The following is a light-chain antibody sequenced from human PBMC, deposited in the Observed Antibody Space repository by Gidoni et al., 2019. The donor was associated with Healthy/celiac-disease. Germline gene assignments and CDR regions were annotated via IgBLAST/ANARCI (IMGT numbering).Light chain of an antibody. Sequence: QSVLTQPPSASGTPGQRVTISCSGSSSNIGSNTVHWYQQLPGTAPKLLIYINNQRPSGVPDRFSGSKSGTSASLAISGLQSEDEADYYCAAWDDSLNGWVFGGGTKLPVL. CDR2: INN. CDR3: AAWDDSLNGWV. V-gene: IGLV1-44*01. CDR1: SSNIGSNT. J-gene: IGLJ3*02.